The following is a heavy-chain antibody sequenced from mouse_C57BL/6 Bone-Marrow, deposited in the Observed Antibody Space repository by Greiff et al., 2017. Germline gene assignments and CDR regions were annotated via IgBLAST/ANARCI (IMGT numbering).Heavy chain of an antibody. CDR2: IYPGNSDT. J-gene: IGHJ3*01. V-gene: IGHV1-5*01. Sequence: VQLQQSGTVLARPGASVKMSCKTSGYTFTSYWMHWVKQRPGQGLEWIGAIYPGNSDTSYNQKFKGKAKLTAVTSASTAYMERSSLTNEDSAVYYCTYDGYFSWFAYWGQGTLVTVSA. CDR3: TYDGYFSWFAY. CDR1: GYTFTSYW. D-gene: IGHD2-3*01.